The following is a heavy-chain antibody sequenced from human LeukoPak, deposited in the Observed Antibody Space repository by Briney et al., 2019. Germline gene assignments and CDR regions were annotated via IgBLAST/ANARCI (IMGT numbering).Heavy chain of an antibody. D-gene: IGHD3-10*01. CDR2: INPSGGST. CDR1: GYTFTSYY. CDR3: ARVGGTMVRGATRDYYAMDV. Sequence: ASVKVSCKASGYTFTSYYMHWVRQAPGQGLEWMGIINPSGGSTSYAQKFQGRVTMTRDTSTSTVYMELSSLRSEDTAVYYCARVGGTMVRGATRDYYAMDVWGKGTTVTVSS. V-gene: IGHV1-46*01. J-gene: IGHJ6*04.